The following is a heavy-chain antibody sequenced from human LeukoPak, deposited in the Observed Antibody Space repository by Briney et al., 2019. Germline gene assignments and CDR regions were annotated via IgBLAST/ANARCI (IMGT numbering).Heavy chain of an antibody. J-gene: IGHJ3*02. Sequence: PSETLSLTCTVSGGSISSSSYYWGWIRQPPGKGLEWIGSIYYSGSTYYNPSLKSRVTISVDTSKNQFSLKLSSVTAADTAVYYCARVNDILTGYPRLDAFDIWGQGTMVTVSS. CDR2: IYYSGST. D-gene: IGHD3-9*01. CDR3: ARVNDILTGYPRLDAFDI. CDR1: GGSISSSSYY. V-gene: IGHV4-39*07.